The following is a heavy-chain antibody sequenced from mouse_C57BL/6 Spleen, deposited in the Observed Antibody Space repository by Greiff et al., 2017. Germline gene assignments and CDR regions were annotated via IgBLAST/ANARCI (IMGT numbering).Heavy chain of an antibody. CDR3: GRHDPHSSYVDY. J-gene: IGHJ2*01. V-gene: IGHV5-6*02. D-gene: IGHD1-1*01. Sequence: DVMLVESGGDLVKPGGSLKLSCAASGFTFSSYGMSWVRQTPDKRLGWVATISSGGSYTNYPDSVKGRFTISRDNAKNTLYLQMSSLKSEDTAMYYCGRHDPHSSYVDYWGQGTTLTVSS. CDR2: ISSGGSYT. CDR1: GFTFSSYG.